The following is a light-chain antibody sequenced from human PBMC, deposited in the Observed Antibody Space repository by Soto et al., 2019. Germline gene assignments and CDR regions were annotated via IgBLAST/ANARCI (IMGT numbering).Light chain of an antibody. CDR1: QVIATH. V-gene: IGKV1-9*01. Sequence: QLTQSPSSLSASVGDRVTITCRASQVIATHVAWYQQKPGQAPNLLIYAASTLQSGVPSRFSGGGSGTDFTLTISSLQPEDFATYYCQQYSIYWNTFGQGTKLEIK. J-gene: IGKJ2*01. CDR3: QQYSIYWNT. CDR2: AAS.